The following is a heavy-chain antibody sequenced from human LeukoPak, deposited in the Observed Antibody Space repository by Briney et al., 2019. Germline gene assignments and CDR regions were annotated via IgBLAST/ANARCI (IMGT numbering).Heavy chain of an antibody. CDR1: GGSISSYY. Sequence: SETLSLTCTVSGGSISSYYWSWIRQPPGKGLEWIGYIYYSGTTNYNPSLKSRVTILVDTSKNQFSLKLSSVTAADTAVYYCARGVYIAAAQYGYWGQGTLVTVSS. CDR2: IYYSGTT. CDR3: ARGVYIAAAQYGY. J-gene: IGHJ4*02. D-gene: IGHD6-13*01. V-gene: IGHV4-59*01.